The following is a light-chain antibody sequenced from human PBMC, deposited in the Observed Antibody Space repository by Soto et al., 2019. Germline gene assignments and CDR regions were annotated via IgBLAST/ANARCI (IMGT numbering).Light chain of an antibody. CDR1: QSVSSY. J-gene: IGKJ4*01. V-gene: IGKV3-11*01. CDR2: DAS. Sequence: EIVLTQPPATLSLSPGERATLSCRASQSVSSYLAWYQQKPVQAPRLLIYDASNRATGIPARFSGSGSGTDFTLTISSLEPEDFAVYYCQQRSNWALTFGGGTKVEIK. CDR3: QQRSNWALT.